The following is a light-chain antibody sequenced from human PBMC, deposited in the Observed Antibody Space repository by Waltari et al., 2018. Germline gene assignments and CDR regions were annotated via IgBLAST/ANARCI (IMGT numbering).Light chain of an antibody. CDR1: RSDVGVYGF. CDR2: DAT. CDR3: CSYAGKYTSV. Sequence: QSALTQPRSVSGSSGQSVTISCSGSRSDVGVYGFFSCYQHHPAQAPTLIIYDATKRPSGVPDRFSGSKSGNTASLTISGLQADDEAVYFCCSYAGKYTSVFGAGTKVTVL. V-gene: IGLV2-11*01. J-gene: IGLJ2*01.